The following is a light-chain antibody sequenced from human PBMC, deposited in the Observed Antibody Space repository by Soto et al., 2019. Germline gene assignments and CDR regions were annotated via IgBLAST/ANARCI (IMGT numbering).Light chain of an antibody. CDR3: QQYGSRAT. Sequence: EIVMAQSPAALSVSPGEGVTLSCRAAQDVTTNFAWYQVKRGQPPRLLIYGASSRATGIPDRFSGSGSGTDFTLTISRLEPEDFAVYYCQQYGSRATFGQGTKVDI. CDR2: GAS. V-gene: IGKV3-20*01. CDR1: QDVTTN. J-gene: IGKJ1*01.